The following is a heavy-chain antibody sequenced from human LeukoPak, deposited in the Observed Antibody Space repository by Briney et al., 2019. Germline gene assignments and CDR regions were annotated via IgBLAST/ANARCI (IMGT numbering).Heavy chain of an antibody. CDR1: VFTFRRYW. J-gene: IGHJ4*02. D-gene: IGHD1-26*01. CDR3: TREVGGSYYRH. CDR2: INQDGSEK. V-gene: IGHV3-7*05. Sequence: PGGSLRLSCAASVFTFRRYWMTWVRQAPGEGLEWVANINQDGSEKYYVDSVKGRFTISRDNAKNSLYLQMNSLRAEDTAVYYCTREVGGSYYRHWGQETLVTVSS.